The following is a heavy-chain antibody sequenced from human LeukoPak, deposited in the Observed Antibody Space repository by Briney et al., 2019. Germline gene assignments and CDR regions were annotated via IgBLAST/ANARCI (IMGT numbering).Heavy chain of an antibody. CDR3: ARVRGSGKYYYYYMDV. CDR1: GGSISSSSYY. CDR2: IYYSGST. D-gene: IGHD3-10*01. J-gene: IGHJ6*03. Sequence: KASETLSLTCTVSGGSISSSSYYWGWIRQPPGKGLEWIGSIYYSGSTYYNPSLKSRVTISVDTSKNQFSLKLSSVTAADTAVYYCARVRGSGKYYYYYMDVWGKGTTVTISS. V-gene: IGHV4-39*07.